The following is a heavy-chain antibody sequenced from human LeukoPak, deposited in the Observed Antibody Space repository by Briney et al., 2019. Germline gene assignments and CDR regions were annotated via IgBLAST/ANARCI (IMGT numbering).Heavy chain of an antibody. V-gene: IGHV1-69*04. CDR2: IIPILGIA. J-gene: IGHJ5*02. CDR3: ARDSGPNWFDP. D-gene: IGHD6-19*01. CDR1: GGTFSSYA. Sequence: ASVKVSCKASGGTFSSYAISWVRQAPGQGLEWMGRIIPILGIANYAQKFQGRVTITADKSTSTAYMELSSLRSEDTAVYYCARDSGPNWFDPWGQGTLVTASS.